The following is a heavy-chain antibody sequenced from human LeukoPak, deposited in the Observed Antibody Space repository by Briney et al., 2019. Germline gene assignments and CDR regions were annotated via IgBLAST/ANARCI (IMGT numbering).Heavy chain of an antibody. D-gene: IGHD2-2*01. V-gene: IGHV3-21*01. CDR2: ISSSSSYV. CDR1: GFTFSSYS. CDR3: ARDRIVVVPAALVFDP. Sequence: GGSLRLSCAASGFTFSSYSMNWVRQAPGKGLEWVSSISSSSSYVYYSDSEKGGFTISRDNDKNSLYLQMISVRAEDTAVYYCARDRIVVVPAALVFDPWGQGTLVTVSS. J-gene: IGHJ5*02.